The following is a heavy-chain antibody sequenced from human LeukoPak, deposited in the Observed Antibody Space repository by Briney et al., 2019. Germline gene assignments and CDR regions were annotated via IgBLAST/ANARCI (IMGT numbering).Heavy chain of an antibody. J-gene: IGHJ4*02. CDR2: ISYDGSNK. V-gene: IGHV3-30*18. CDR3: AKGPPVQLWPSMDY. Sequence: GRSLRLSCAASGFTFSSYGMHWVRQAPGKGLEWVAVISYDGSNKYYADSVKGRFTISRDNSKNTLYLQMNSLRAEDTAVYYCAKGPPVQLWPSMDYWGQGTLVTVSS. CDR1: GFTFSSYG. D-gene: IGHD5-18*01.